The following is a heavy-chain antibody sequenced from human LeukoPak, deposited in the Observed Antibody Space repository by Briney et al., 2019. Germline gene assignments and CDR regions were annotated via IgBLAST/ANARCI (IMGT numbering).Heavy chain of an antibody. Sequence: GGSLRLSCAASGFSFSSYGMHWVRQAPGKGLEWVAVISYDGSNKYYADSVKGRFTISKDNSKNTLFLQMNSLRAEDTAVYYCAKDLGYCGVGSCTTIDYWGQGTLVTVSS. V-gene: IGHV3-30*18. D-gene: IGHD2-15*01. J-gene: IGHJ4*02. CDR3: AKDLGYCGVGSCTTIDY. CDR2: ISYDGSNK. CDR1: GFSFSSYG.